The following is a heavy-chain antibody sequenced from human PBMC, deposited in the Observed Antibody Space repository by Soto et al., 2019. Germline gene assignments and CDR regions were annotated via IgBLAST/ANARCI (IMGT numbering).Heavy chain of an antibody. J-gene: IGHJ4*02. Sequence: EVQLVESGGGLVQPGASLRLSCAASGFTFASSAMSWVRQAPGKGLEWVSVMSSTGDRIFYADSVRGRFTISRDNSRNTLYLQLNSLRGEDTAIYYCVQDSRRFDHWGQGTLVTVSS. CDR1: GFTFASSA. CDR3: VQDSRRFDH. CDR2: MSSTGDRI. V-gene: IGHV3-23*04.